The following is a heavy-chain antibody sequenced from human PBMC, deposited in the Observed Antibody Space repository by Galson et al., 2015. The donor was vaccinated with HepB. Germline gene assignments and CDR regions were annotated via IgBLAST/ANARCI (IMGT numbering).Heavy chain of an antibody. CDR2: IWYDGSNK. J-gene: IGHJ6*02. V-gene: IGHV3-33*01. CDR3: ARDMDSGSNWILGDGMDV. D-gene: IGHD1-26*01. Sequence: SLRLSCAASGFTFSSYGMHWVRQAPGKGLEWVAVIWYDGSNKYYADSVKGRFTISRDNSKNTLYLQMNSLRAEDTAVYYCARDMDSGSNWILGDGMDVWGQGTTVTVSS. CDR1: GFTFSSYG.